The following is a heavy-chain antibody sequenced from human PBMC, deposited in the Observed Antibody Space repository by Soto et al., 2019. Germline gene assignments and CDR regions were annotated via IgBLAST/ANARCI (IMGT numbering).Heavy chain of an antibody. J-gene: IGHJ6*02. CDR2: IYPGDSDT. D-gene: IGHD3-10*01. Sequence: GESLKISCKGSGYSFTSYWIGWVRQMPGKGLEWMGIIYPGDSDTRYSPSFQGQVTISADKSISTAYLQWSSLKASDTAMYYFARSGDTMVRGDNINYYGMDVWGQGTTVTVSS. V-gene: IGHV5-51*01. CDR3: ARSGDTMVRGDNINYYGMDV. CDR1: GYSFTSYW.